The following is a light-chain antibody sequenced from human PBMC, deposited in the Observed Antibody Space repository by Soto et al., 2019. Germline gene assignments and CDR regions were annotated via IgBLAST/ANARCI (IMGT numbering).Light chain of an antibody. CDR3: AAWDDSLSGRV. CDR2: SNN. Sequence: QSVLTQPPSASGTPGQRVTISCSGSSSNIGGSYVYWYQQLPGTAPKLLIFSNNQRTSGVPDRFSGSKSGTSASLAINGLRSEDEADYYCAAWDDSLSGRVFGGGTQLTVL. V-gene: IGLV1-47*02. CDR1: SSNIGGSY. J-gene: IGLJ3*02.